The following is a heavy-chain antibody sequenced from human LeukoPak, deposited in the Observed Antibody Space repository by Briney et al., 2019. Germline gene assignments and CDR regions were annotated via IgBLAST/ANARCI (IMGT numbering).Heavy chain of an antibody. J-gene: IGHJ4*02. CDR3: AGYSGSPRYFDY. V-gene: IGHV4-34*12. Sequence: PSETLSLTCAVYGGSFSGYYWSWIRQPPGKGLEWIGEVIHSGSTNYSPSLKSRVAISLDTAKSQFSLRLTSVTAADTAVYYCAGYSGSPRYFDYWGRGTLVTVSS. CDR2: VIHSGST. D-gene: IGHD6-6*01. CDR1: GGSFSGYY.